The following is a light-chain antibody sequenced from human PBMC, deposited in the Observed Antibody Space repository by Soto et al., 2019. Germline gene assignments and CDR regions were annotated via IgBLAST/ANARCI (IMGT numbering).Light chain of an antibody. Sequence: ELVLTQSPGTLSLSPGERATLSCRASQSVSSSYLAWYQQKPGQAPRLLIYGASSRATGIPDRFSGSGSGTDVTLTISRLEPEDFAVYYCQQYGSSPTFGGGTKVEIK. J-gene: IGKJ4*01. CDR1: QSVSSSY. CDR3: QQYGSSPT. V-gene: IGKV3-20*01. CDR2: GAS.